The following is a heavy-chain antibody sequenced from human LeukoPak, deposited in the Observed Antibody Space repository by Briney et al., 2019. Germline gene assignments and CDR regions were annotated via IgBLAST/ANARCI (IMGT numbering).Heavy chain of an antibody. CDR3: AKDMGQSDYYMDV. V-gene: IGHV3-33*06. CDR2: IRYDGSNK. J-gene: IGHJ6*03. Sequence: GRSLRLSCAASGFTFSSYGMHWVCQAPGKGLEWVAVIRYDGSNKYYADSVKGRFTISRDNSKNTLYLQMNSLRAEDTAVYYCAKDMGQSDYYMDVWGKGTTVTVSS. CDR1: GFTFSSYG. D-gene: IGHD3-10*01.